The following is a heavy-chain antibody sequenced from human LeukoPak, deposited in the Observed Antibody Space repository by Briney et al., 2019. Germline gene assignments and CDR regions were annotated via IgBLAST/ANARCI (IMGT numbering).Heavy chain of an antibody. CDR1: GFTFSSYA. D-gene: IGHD3-10*01. CDR3: ATHDRVGEQNYYYYGMDV. Sequence: GGSLRLSCAASGFTFSSYAMSWVRQAPGKGLEWVSAISGSGGSTYYADSVKGRFTISRDNSKNTLYLQMNSLRAEDTAVYYCATHDRVGEQNYYYYGMDVWGQGTTVTVSS. J-gene: IGHJ6*02. CDR2: ISGSGGST. V-gene: IGHV3-23*01.